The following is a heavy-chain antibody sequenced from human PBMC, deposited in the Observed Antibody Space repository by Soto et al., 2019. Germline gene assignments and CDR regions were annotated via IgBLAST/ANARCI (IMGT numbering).Heavy chain of an antibody. CDR3: VKDKWATIKKVTLDV. D-gene: IGHD2-21*02. J-gene: IGHJ6*02. Sequence: EVQLVESGGGLVQPGVSLRLSCSASGFSFSSSAMHWVRQAPGKGLEYVSAVSNNGATTYYADSVKGRFTISRDNSKNTLYLELSSLRPEDTAVFYCVKDKWATIKKVTLDVWGQGTTVTVSS. CDR1: GFSFSSSA. V-gene: IGHV3-64D*08. CDR2: VSNNGATT.